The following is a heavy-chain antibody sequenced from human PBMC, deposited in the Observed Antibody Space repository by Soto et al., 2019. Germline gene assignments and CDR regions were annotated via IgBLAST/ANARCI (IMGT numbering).Heavy chain of an antibody. J-gene: IGHJ6*01. CDR1: GYSFTNHA. Sequence: ASVKVSCKASGYSFTNHAIHWVRQAPGQSPEWMGWINAGSGNTKSSQKFQGRVTITRDTSASTAYMELSSLRSEDTAVYYCARGTLRYYSIGVCGQRTTFTVSS. CDR2: INAGSGNT. D-gene: IGHD3-16*01. CDR3: ARGTLRYYSIGV. V-gene: IGHV1-3*01.